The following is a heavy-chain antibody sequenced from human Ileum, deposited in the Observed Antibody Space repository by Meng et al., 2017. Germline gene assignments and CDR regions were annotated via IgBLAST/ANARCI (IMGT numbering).Heavy chain of an antibody. CDR3: ARRAHYGDPPR. Sequence: QLRLQESGPGLVKPSETLSLTCSVSSGSFTHNNYYWVWIRRPPGKGLEWIGSIYYGGSTYYNPSLKSRVTISVDTSTNQFSLKLISVTAADTAVYYCARRAHYGDPPRWGQGTLVTVSS. CDR1: SGSFTHNNYY. CDR2: IYYGGST. D-gene: IGHD4-17*01. J-gene: IGHJ4*02. V-gene: IGHV4-39*01.